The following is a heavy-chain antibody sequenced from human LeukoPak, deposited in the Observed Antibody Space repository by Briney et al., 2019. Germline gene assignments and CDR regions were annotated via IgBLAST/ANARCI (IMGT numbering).Heavy chain of an antibody. V-gene: IGHV3-9*01. CDR1: GFTFDDYA. CDR3: AKIGPGDAFDI. Sequence: GRSLRLSCAALGFTFDDYAMHWVRQAPGKGLEWVSGISWNSGSIGYADSVKGRFAISRDNAKNSLYLQMNSLRAEDTALYYCAKIGPGDAFDIWGQGTMVTVSS. J-gene: IGHJ3*02. CDR2: ISWNSGSI.